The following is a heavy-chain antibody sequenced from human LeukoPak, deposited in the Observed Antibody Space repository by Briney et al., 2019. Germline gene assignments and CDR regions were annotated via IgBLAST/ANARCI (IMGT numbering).Heavy chain of an antibody. CDR1: GGSFSGCY. CDR3: ARGGGYDFWSGYYTPRYYFDY. V-gene: IGHV4-34*01. D-gene: IGHD3-3*01. Sequence: KASETLSLTCAVYGGSFSGCYWSWIRQPPGKGLEWIGEINHSGSTNYNPSLKSRVTISVDTPKNQFSLKLSSVTAADTAVYYCARGGGYDFWSGYYTPRYYFDYWGQGTLVTVSS. CDR2: INHSGST. J-gene: IGHJ4*02.